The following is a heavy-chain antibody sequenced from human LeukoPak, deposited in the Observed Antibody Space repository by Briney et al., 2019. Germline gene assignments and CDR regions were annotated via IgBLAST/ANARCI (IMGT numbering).Heavy chain of an antibody. CDR2: ISYDGSNK. D-gene: IGHD6-13*01. Sequence: PGGSLRLSCAASGFTFSNAWMNWVRQAPGKGLEWVAVISYDGSNKYYADSVKGRFTISRDNSKNTLYLQMNSLRAEDTAVYYCARAGTYRQIDYWGQGTLVTVSS. CDR3: ARAGTYRQIDY. V-gene: IGHV3-30*03. CDR1: GFTFSNAW. J-gene: IGHJ4*02.